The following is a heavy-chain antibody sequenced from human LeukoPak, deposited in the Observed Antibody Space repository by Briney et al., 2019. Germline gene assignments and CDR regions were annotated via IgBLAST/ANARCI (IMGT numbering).Heavy chain of an antibody. Sequence: SETLSLTCAVYGGSFSGYYWSWIRQPSGKGLEWIGEINHSGSTNYNPSLKSRVTISVDTSKNQFSLKLSSVTAADTAVYYCARRRPLWYDFWSGYHDAFDIWGQGTMVTVSS. CDR2: INHSGST. J-gene: IGHJ3*02. V-gene: IGHV4-34*01. D-gene: IGHD3-3*01. CDR1: GGSFSGYY. CDR3: ARRRPLWYDFWSGYHDAFDI.